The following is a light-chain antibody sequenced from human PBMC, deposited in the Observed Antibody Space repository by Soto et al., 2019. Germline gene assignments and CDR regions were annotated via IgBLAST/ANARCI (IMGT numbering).Light chain of an antibody. CDR1: QSINSY. J-gene: IGKJ1*01. CDR3: QQTYDTPG. Sequence: DIQMTQSPSSLSASVGDRVSITCRASQSINSYLNWYQQKPGKAPKLLIFAASSLQSGVPSRFSGSGSGTDFPLTISSLQPEDFATYYCQQTYDTPGFGQGTTVEIK. V-gene: IGKV1-39*01. CDR2: AAS.